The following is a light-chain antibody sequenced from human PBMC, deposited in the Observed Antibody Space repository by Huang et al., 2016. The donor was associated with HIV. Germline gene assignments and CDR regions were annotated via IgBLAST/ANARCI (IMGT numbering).Light chain of an antibody. CDR2: AAS. J-gene: IGKJ1*01. V-gene: IGKV1-39*01. CDR3: QQSYSTPWT. Sequence: DIQMTQSPSSLSASVEDRVTITCRASQNIKNYLNWYQQKPGKAPKLLISAASSLQSGAPSRISGSGSGTDFTLTFSSLQPEDVATYYCQQSYSTPWTFGQGTKVEIK. CDR1: QNIKNY.